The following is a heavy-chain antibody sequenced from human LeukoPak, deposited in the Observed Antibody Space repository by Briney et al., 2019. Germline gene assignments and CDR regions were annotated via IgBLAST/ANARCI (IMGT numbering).Heavy chain of an antibody. V-gene: IGHV4-34*01. D-gene: IGHD1-26*01. J-gene: IGHJ2*01. CDR3: ARVAAGGIHWYFDL. CDR2: IYHSGST. Sequence: SETLSLTCAVYGGSFSGYYWSWIRQAPGKGLEWIGSIYHSGSTYYNPSLKSRVTISVDASKNQFSLKLSSVTAADTAVYYCARVAAGGIHWYFDLWGRGTLVTVSS. CDR1: GGSFSGYY.